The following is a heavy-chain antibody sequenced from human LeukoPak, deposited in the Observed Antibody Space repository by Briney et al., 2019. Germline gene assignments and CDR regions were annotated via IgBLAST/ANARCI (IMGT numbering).Heavy chain of an antibody. CDR1: GFTFSSYG. V-gene: IGHV3-30*19. D-gene: IGHD3-10*01. J-gene: IGHJ3*02. Sequence: GGSLRLSCAASGFTFSSYGMHWVRQAPGKGLEWVAVISDDGSHKYYADSVKGRFIISRDNSKNTLYLQMNSLRAEDTAVYYCTRGDYYGSGSTAPDAFDIWGQGTMVTVSS. CDR3: TRGDYYGSGSTAPDAFDI. CDR2: ISDDGSHK.